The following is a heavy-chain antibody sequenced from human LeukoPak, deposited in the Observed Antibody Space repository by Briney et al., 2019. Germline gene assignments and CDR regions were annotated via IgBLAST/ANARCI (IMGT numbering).Heavy chain of an antibody. D-gene: IGHD3-10*01. J-gene: IGHJ4*02. Sequence: ETLSLTCAVSGGSIDGSEWWNWVRQPPGKGLEWVGRIKSKTDGGTTDYAAPVKGRFTISRDDSKNTLYLQMNSLKTEDTAVYYCTTDYGRRVRGVQRGPWGQGTLVTVSS. CDR1: GGSIDGSEW. V-gene: IGHV3-15*07. CDR3: TTDYGRRVRGVQRGP. CDR2: IKSKTDGGTT.